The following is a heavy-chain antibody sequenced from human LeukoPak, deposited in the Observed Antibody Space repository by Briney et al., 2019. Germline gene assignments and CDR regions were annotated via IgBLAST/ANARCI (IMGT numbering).Heavy chain of an antibody. CDR3: ARDMWGRSLWSGNLGGHSFDY. V-gene: IGHV3-48*03. CDR1: GFNFSYYE. CDR2: ISSSGRTI. J-gene: IGHJ4*02. Sequence: GGSLRLSCMGSGFNFSYYEMNWVRQAPGKGLEWVSYISSSGRTIYYADSVKGRFTISRDNAKNSLFLQMNSLRAEDTAVYYCARDMWGRSLWSGNLGGHSFDYWGRGTLVTVSS. D-gene: IGHD3-16*01.